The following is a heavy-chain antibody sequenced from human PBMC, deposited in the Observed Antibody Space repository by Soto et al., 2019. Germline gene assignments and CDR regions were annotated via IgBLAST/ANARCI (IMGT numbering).Heavy chain of an antibody. CDR3: ARVSVLFLEWLGSEG. CDR1: GGTFSSYA. D-gene: IGHD3-3*01. CDR2: IIPIFGTA. J-gene: IGHJ4*02. Sequence: QVQLVQSGAEVKKPGSSVKVSCKASGGTFSSYAISWVRQAPGQGLEWMGGIIPIFGTANYAQKFQGRVTITADTASNISYIELSRPRSEDTAVYYCARVSVLFLEWLGSEGWGQGTLVTVSS. V-gene: IGHV1-69*14.